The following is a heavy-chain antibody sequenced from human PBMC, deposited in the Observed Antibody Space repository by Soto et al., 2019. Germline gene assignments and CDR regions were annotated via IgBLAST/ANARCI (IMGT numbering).Heavy chain of an antibody. CDR1: SGSINNYY. J-gene: IGHJ4*02. V-gene: IGHV4-59*08. CDR3: SRDDSDWFFN. Sequence: SETLSLTCTVSSGSINNYYWSWLRQPPGKGLEFIGYIYYAGTTTYNPSLRSRVAISVDTSKNQFSLKLSSVTAADTAVYYCSRDDSDWFFNWGRGTLVTVSS. D-gene: IGHD3-9*01. CDR2: IYYAGTT.